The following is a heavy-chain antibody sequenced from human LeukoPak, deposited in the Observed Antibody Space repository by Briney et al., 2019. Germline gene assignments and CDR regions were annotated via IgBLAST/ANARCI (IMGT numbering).Heavy chain of an antibody. D-gene: IGHD6-13*01. Sequence: ASVKVSCKASGFTFTSSAMQWVRQARGQRLEWIGWIVVGSGNTDYAQKFQERVTITRDMSTSTAYMELSSLRSEDTAVYYCARSVSRIAAAGAPEDWGQGTLVTVSS. V-gene: IGHV1-58*02. CDR1: GFTFTSSA. CDR2: IVVGSGNT. CDR3: ARSVSRIAAAGAPED. J-gene: IGHJ4*02.